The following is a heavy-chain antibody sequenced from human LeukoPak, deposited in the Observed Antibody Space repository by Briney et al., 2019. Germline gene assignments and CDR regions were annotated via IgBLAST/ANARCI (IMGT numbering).Heavy chain of an antibody. CDR2: ISSSSNYI. D-gene: IGHD1-26*01. CDR3: ARETNLLLRGSAFDI. CDR1: GFTFSSYS. Sequence: TGGSLRLSCAASGFTFSSYSMNWVRQAPGKGLEWVSSISSSSNYIYYADSVKGRFTISRDNAKNSLYLQMNSLRAEDTAVYYCARETNLLLRGSAFDIWGQGTMVTVSS. J-gene: IGHJ3*02. V-gene: IGHV3-21*01.